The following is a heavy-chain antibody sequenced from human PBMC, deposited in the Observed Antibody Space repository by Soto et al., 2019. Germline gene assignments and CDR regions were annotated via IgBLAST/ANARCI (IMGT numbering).Heavy chain of an antibody. CDR1: SGSFIGNY. Sequence: SETLSLTCAVSSGSFIGNYWSWMRQPPGKGLEWIGEFNHNGNINYNPSLESRATISLDTSKNQFSLKLSSVTAADTAVYYCARRVDYVWGTNRFSPYFDYWGQGSLVTVSS. CDR2: FNHNGNI. CDR3: ARRVDYVWGTNRFSPYFDY. D-gene: IGHD3-16*02. V-gene: IGHV4-34*01. J-gene: IGHJ4*02.